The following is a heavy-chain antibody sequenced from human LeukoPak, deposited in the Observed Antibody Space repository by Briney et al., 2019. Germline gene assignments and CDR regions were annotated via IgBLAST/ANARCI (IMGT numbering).Heavy chain of an antibody. CDR1: GFTFSSYW. CDR2: TNTDGSST. Sequence: GGSLRLSCAASGFTFSSYWMHWVRQAPGKGLVWVSGTNTDGSSTMYADSVKGRFTISRDNSKNTLYLQMNSLRGEDTAVYYCAKGGSPSCYSSSGYWGQGTLVTVSS. D-gene: IGHD2-2*01. J-gene: IGHJ4*02. V-gene: IGHV3-74*03. CDR3: AKGGSPSCYSSSGY.